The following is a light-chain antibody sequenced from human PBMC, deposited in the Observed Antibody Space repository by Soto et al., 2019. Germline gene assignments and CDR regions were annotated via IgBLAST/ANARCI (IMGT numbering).Light chain of an antibody. Sequence: QSVLTQPPSASGTPGQRVTISCSGSSSNIGSNTVNWYHQLPGTAPKLLIYGNNQRPSGVPDRFSGSKSGTSASLAITGLQAEDEADYYCQFYDSSLSGWVFGGGTKLTVL. CDR2: GNN. CDR3: QFYDSSLSGWV. CDR1: SSNIGSNT. V-gene: IGLV1-44*01. J-gene: IGLJ3*02.